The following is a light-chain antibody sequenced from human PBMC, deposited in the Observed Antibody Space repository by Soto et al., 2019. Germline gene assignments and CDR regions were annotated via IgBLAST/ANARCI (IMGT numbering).Light chain of an antibody. Sequence: QSALTQPASVSGSPGQSSTISCTGTSSDDGGYNYVSWDQQHPGKAPKLMIYEVSKRPSGVSNRFSGSKSGNTASLTISGLQAEDEADYYCSSYTSSSTLVFGGGTKLTVL. J-gene: IGLJ2*01. CDR1: SSDDGGYNY. CDR2: EVS. CDR3: SSYTSSSTLV. V-gene: IGLV2-14*01.